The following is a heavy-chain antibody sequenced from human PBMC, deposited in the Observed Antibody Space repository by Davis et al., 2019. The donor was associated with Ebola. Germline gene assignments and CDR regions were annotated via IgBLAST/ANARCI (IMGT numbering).Heavy chain of an antibody. V-gene: IGHV3-49*04. CDR3: SRLYTDYWVCDL. CDR2: IRSETFGGTA. J-gene: IGHJ3*01. D-gene: IGHD4-11*01. CDR1: GFNFADSA. Sequence: GESLKISCETVGFNFADSALSWVRQAPGKGLEWVGFIRSETFGGTAEYAASVGDRFIISRDDSNNIAYLQLNSLKTEDTAVYYCSRLYTDYWVCDLWGQGTLVSVSS.